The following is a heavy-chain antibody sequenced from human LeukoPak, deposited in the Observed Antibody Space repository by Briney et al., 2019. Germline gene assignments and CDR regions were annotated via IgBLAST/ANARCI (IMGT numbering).Heavy chain of an antibody. Sequence: GASVKVSCKASGYTFTTYVISWVRLAPGQGLEWMGWSSTYNGNTNLAQNFQGRLTMTTDTSTNTAYMELRSLRSDDTAIYFCARDHFGSRRFDPWGQGTLVTVSS. D-gene: IGHD3-10*01. J-gene: IGHJ5*02. CDR2: SSTYNGNT. CDR1: GYTFTTYV. V-gene: IGHV1-18*01. CDR3: ARDHFGSRRFDP.